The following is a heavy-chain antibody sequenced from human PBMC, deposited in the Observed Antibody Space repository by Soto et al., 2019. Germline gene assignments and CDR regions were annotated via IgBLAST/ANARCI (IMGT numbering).Heavy chain of an antibody. CDR3: ARDTGHWFDP. D-gene: IGHD3-10*01. Sequence: SSETLSLTCTVSGGSISSYYWSWIRQPPGKGLEWIGYIYYSGSTNYNPSLKSRVTISVDTSKNQFSLKLSSVSAADTAVYYCARDTGHWFDPWGQGTLVTVSS. J-gene: IGHJ5*02. V-gene: IGHV4-59*01. CDR1: GGSISSYY. CDR2: IYYSGST.